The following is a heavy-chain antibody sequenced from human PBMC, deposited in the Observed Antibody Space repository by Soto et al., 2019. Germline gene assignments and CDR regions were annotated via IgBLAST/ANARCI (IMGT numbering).Heavy chain of an antibody. CDR3: ARVKVPASIRNSSSWSYYFDY. D-gene: IGHD6-13*01. CDR1: GYTFTGYY. J-gene: IGHJ4*02. Sequence: DSVKVSCKGSGYTFTGYYMHWVRQAPGQGLEWMGWINPNRGGTNYAQKFQGRVTMTRDTSISTAYMELSRLRSDDTAVYYCARVKVPASIRNSSSWSYYFDYWGQGTLVTVSS. V-gene: IGHV1-2*02. CDR2: INPNRGGT.